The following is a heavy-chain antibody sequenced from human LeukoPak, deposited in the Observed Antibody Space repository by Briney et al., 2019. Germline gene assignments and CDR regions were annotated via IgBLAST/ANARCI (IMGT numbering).Heavy chain of an antibody. D-gene: IGHD2-21*02. CDR2: ISWNSGSI. CDR1: GFTFDDYA. V-gene: IGHV3-9*01. Sequence: PGGSLRLSCAASGFTFDDYAMHWVRQAPGKGLEWVSDISWNSGSIGYADSVKGRFTISRDNAKNSLYLQMNSLRAEDTAVYYCARWPRQRAYCGGDCYTHAFDIWGQGTMVTVSS. CDR3: ARWPRQRAYCGGDCYTHAFDI. J-gene: IGHJ3*02.